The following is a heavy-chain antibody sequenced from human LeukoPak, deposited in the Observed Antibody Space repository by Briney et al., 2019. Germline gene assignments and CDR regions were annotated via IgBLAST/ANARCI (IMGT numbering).Heavy chain of an antibody. Sequence: SETLSLTRAVSGGSISSGGYSWSWIRQPPGKGLEWIGYIYHSGSTYYNPSLKSRVTISVDRSKNQFSLKLSSVTAADTAVYYCARGKGYSYGIDYWGQGTLVTVSS. V-gene: IGHV4-30-2*01. CDR2: IYHSGST. J-gene: IGHJ4*02. CDR1: GGSISSGGYS. CDR3: ARGKGYSYGIDY. D-gene: IGHD5-18*01.